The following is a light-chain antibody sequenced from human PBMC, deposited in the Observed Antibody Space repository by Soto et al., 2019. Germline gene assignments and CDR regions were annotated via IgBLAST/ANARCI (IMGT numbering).Light chain of an antibody. Sequence: DIQMTQSPSTLSASVGDRVTITCRASQSISSWLARYQQKPGKAPKLLIYKASTLESGVPSRFSGSGSETEFTLTISSLQPDDFATYYCQQYNSYWTFGQGTKVEIK. V-gene: IGKV1-5*03. CDR3: QQYNSYWT. CDR2: KAS. CDR1: QSISSW. J-gene: IGKJ1*01.